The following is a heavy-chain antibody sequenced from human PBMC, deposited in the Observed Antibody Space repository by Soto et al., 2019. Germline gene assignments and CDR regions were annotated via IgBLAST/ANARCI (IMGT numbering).Heavy chain of an antibody. CDR2: ISHRGAT. Sequence: SENLSLTYSVSGYSIDRGYYWGWIRQAPERGLEWIGSISHRGATSYTPSLKSRAIISLDTSNNQFTLRLPSVTVAETATYYCVRYEYESSGHDDEHWGHVTLVTVS. J-gene: IGHJ4*01. D-gene: IGHD3-22*01. CDR1: GYSIDRGYY. V-gene: IGHV4-38-2*02. CDR3: VRYEYESSGHDDEH.